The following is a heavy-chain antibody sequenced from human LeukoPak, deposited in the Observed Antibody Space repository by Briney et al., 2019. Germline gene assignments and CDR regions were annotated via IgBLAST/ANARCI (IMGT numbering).Heavy chain of an antibody. CDR2: TYHDGST. D-gene: IGHD1-1*01. CDR3: ARDRNALHFDY. CDR1: GGSISSGGYY. V-gene: IGHV4-30-2*01. J-gene: IGHJ4*02. Sequence: SQTLSLTCTVSGGSISSGGYYWSWIRQPPGKGLEWIGYTYHDGSTYYNPSLKSRVTMSVDRSKNQFSLKLSSVTAADTAVYFCARDRNALHFDYWGQGTLVTVSS.